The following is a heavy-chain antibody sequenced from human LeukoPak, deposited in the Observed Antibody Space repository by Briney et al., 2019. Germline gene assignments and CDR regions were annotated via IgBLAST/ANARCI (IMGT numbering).Heavy chain of an antibody. CDR3: VRGGSMVRGVISAFDI. D-gene: IGHD3-10*01. Sequence: GGSLRPSCAASGFTFSSYEMNWVRQAPGQGLEWVSYISSSGSTIYYADSVKGRFTISRDNAKNSLYLQMNSLRAEDTAVYYCVRGGSMVRGVISAFDIWGQGTMVTVSS. J-gene: IGHJ3*02. CDR2: ISSSGSTI. V-gene: IGHV3-48*03. CDR1: GFTFSSYE.